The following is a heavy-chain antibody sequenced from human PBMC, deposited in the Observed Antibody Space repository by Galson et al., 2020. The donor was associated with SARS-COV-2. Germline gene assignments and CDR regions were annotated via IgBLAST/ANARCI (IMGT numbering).Heavy chain of an antibody. CDR3: AKEPRYYYDSSGYFYFDY. Sequence: GRSLRLSCAASGFTFSSYAMSWVRQAPGKGLEWVSAISGSGGSTYYADSVKGRFTISRDNSKNTLYLQMNSLRAEDTAVYYCAKEPRYYYDSSGYFYFDYWGQGTLVTVSS. V-gene: IGHV3-23*01. CDR1: GFTFSSYA. J-gene: IGHJ4*02. D-gene: IGHD3-22*01. CDR2: ISGSGGST.